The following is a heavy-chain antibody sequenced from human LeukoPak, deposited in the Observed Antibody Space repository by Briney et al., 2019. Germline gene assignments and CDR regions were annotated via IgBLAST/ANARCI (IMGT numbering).Heavy chain of an antibody. CDR1: GGSFSGYY. Sequence: SETLSLTCAVYGGSFSGYYWSWIRQPPGKGLEWIGEINHSGSTNYNPSLKSRVTISVDTSKNQFSLKLSSVTAADTAVYYCASYLVVPAAISSLFDWGQGTLVTVSS. V-gene: IGHV4-34*01. CDR2: INHSGST. J-gene: IGHJ4*02. CDR3: ASYLVVPAAISSLFD. D-gene: IGHD2-2*01.